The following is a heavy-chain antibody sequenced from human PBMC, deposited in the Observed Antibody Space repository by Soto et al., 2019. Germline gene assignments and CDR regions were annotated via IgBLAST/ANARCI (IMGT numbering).Heavy chain of an antibody. J-gene: IGHJ4*02. CDR3: ARGSFNVGAQVNDC. V-gene: IGHV4-59*01. Sequence: PSETLSLTCTVSGGSISSYYWSWFRQPPGKGLQWIGYVSNGGGTNYNPSLWSRVTISLDTSKNQFSLRLTSVTAGDTAVYFCARGSFNVGAQVNDCWGQGTLVTVSS. CDR2: VSNGGGT. CDR1: GGSISSYY. D-gene: IGHD1-26*01.